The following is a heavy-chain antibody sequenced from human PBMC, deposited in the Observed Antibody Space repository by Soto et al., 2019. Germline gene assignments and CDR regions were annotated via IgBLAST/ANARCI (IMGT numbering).Heavy chain of an antibody. CDR2: IDHSGYT. V-gene: IGHV4-34*01. D-gene: IGHD3-3*01. Sequence: RSLTCAVYGGSFSCYYWNWIRQPPGKGLEWIGEIDHSGYTNYNPSLKSRVTISVDTSKNQFSLRLTSVTAADTAVYYCARVRDWFDPWGKGTLVTVSS. CDR1: GGSFSCYY. CDR3: ARVRDWFDP. J-gene: IGHJ5*02.